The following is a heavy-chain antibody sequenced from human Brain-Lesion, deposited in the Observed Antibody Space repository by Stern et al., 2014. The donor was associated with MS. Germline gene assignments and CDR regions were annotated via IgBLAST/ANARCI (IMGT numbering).Heavy chain of an antibody. CDR1: GGSISSSTYY. CDR3: ARHDSVPRPSQLYSARDRGPGYFDY. CDR2: IYSSGFT. V-gene: IGHV4-39*01. J-gene: IGHJ4*02. D-gene: IGHD1-26*01. Sequence: QLVESGPGLVKPSETLSLTCTVSGGSISSSTYYWAWIRQPPGKGLEWIGNIYSSGFTYYNPSLKRRVTISVAMSKNQFSLKLSSVTAADTAIYYCARHDSVPRPSQLYSARDRGPGYFDYWGQGTLVTVSS.